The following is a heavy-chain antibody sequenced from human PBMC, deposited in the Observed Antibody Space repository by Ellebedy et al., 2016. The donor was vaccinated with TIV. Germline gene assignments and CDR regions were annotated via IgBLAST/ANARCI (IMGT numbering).Heavy chain of an antibody. CDR1: GYTFTSHH. J-gene: IGHJ5*01. D-gene: IGHD6-6*01. CDR2: INPNNGGT. Sequence: ASVKVSXXASGYTFTSHHVHWVRQAPGEGLEWMGWINPNNGGTKSAQTFQGRVTMTRDTSITTAYMEMTSLRSDDTAVYYCARALAARPVGNWFDSWGQGTLVTVSS. V-gene: IGHV1-2*02. CDR3: ARALAARPVGNWFDS.